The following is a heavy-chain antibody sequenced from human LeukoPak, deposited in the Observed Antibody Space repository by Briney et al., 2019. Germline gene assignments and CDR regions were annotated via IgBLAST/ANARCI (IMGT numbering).Heavy chain of an antibody. J-gene: IGHJ3*01. D-gene: IGHD1-14*01. CDR3: ATLYNSEDALDF. CDR1: AYTLSELS. CDR2: YDPEGGET. Sequence: ASVKVSCKVSAYTLSELSMHWVRQAPGKGLEWMGGYDPEGGETIYAQNFQGRVTLTEDTSTDTAYMELSSLRSEDTAVYYCATLYNSEDALDFWGQGTMVIVSS. V-gene: IGHV1-24*01.